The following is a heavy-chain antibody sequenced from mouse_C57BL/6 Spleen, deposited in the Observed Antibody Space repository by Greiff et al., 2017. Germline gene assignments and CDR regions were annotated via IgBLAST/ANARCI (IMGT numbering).Heavy chain of an antibody. CDR3: AREGGLDWYVDV. Sequence: QVQLQQPGAELVKPGASVKLSCKASGYTFTSYWMHWVQQRPGRGLEWIGRIDPTSGGTKYNEKFTSQATLAVDKPSSTAYMQLSSLTSEDSAVYYCAREGGLDWYVDVWGTGTTVTVAS. J-gene: IGHJ1*03. CDR1: GYTFTSYW. D-gene: IGHD2-13*01. CDR2: IDPTSGGT. V-gene: IGHV1-72*01.